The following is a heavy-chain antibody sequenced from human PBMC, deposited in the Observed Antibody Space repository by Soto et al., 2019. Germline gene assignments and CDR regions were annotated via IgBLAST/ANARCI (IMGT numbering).Heavy chain of an antibody. J-gene: IGHJ4*02. CDR1: GYTFTSYG. Sequence: EASVKVSCKASGYTFTSYGISWVRQAPGQGLEWMGWINPNSGGTNYAQKFQGRVTMTRDTSISTAYMELSRPRSDDTAVYYCETEGGYDSSGYYSDYWGQGTLVTVSS. CDR3: ETEGGYDSSGYYSDY. CDR2: INPNSGGT. V-gene: IGHV1-2*02. D-gene: IGHD3-22*01.